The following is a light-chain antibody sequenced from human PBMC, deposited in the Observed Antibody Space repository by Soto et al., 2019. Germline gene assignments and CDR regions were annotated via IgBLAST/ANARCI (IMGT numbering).Light chain of an antibody. CDR3: QVWDSSSDHYV. V-gene: IGLV3-21*02. CDR1: NLGTKS. CDR2: DDS. J-gene: IGLJ1*01. Sequence: SYELTQPPSVSVAPGQTARISCGGSNLGTKSVHWYQQKPGQAPLLVVYDDSDRPSGIPERFSGSNSGNTATLTIRRVEAGDEADYYCQVWDSSSDHYVFGSGTRSPS.